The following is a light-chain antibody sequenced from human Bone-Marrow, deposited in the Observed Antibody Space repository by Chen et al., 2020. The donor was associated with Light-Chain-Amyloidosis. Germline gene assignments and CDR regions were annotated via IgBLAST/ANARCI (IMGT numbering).Light chain of an antibody. J-gene: IGLJ2*01. CDR1: KVGEMY. Sequence: SYELTQAPSVSVSPGQPAIITCSGDKVGEMYTSWHQQRPGQSPVLVINQDSERPSGIPERCSASNFGDTANLDIGVTEALDEADYYCRVWVGNTVVFGGGTKLPVL. CDR2: QDS. V-gene: IGLV3-1*01. CDR3: RVWVGNTVV.